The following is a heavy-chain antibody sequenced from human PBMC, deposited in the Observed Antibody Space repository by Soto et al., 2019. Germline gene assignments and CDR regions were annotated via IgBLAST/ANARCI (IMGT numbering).Heavy chain of an antibody. V-gene: IGHV3-74*01. CDR3: ARRGWSIFGGVIEYYLDY. CDR2: INSDGSST. J-gene: IGHJ4*02. CDR1: GFTFSSYW. Sequence: GGSLRLSCAASGFTFSSYWMHWVRQAPGKGLVWVSRINSDGSSTSYADSVKGRFTISRDNAKNTLYLQMTSLRAEGTAVYYCARRGWSIFGGVIEYYLDYWGQGTLVTVSS. D-gene: IGHD3-16*02.